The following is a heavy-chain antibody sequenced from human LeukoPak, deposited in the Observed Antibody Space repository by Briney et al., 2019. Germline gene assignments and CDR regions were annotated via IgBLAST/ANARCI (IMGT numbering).Heavy chain of an antibody. Sequence: ASVKVSCKASGYTFTSYDINWVRQATGQGLEWMGWMNPNSGNTGYAQKFQGRVTITRNTSISTAYMELSSLRSEDTAVYYCARVQVSSGWRFYYYYGMDVWGQGTTVTVSS. CDR2: MNPNSGNT. CDR3: ARVQVSSGWRFYYYYGMDV. J-gene: IGHJ6*02. CDR1: GYTFTSYD. D-gene: IGHD6-19*01. V-gene: IGHV1-8*03.